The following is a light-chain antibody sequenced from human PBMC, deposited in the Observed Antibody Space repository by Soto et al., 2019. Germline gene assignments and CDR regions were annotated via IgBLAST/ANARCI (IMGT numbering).Light chain of an antibody. CDR2: DVS. V-gene: IGLV2-14*03. J-gene: IGLJ1*01. CDR3: SSFTTSTSYV. Sequence: QSVLAQPASVSGSPGQSIGISCTGTSSDVGSYNSVSWYQQYPGKAPTLIIHDVSNRPSGVSDRFSGSKSGNTASLTISGLQAEDEADYYCSSFTTSTSYVFGSGTKLTVL. CDR1: SSDVGSYNS.